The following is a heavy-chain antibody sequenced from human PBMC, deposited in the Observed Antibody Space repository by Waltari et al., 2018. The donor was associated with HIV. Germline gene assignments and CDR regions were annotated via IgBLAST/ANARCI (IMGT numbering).Heavy chain of an antibody. V-gene: IGHV1-18*04. CDR2: ISAYDGNI. Sequence: VQLVQPGPAMKQLGASVTIPCRASGFTFTTYGISWVRRAPGRGLAWMGWISAYDGNINIGQKFKDRVTLTTEAPTNTAYLELRSLRLDDTALYHCVRGGGTWLYDMYYYQGMDVWGQGTTVTVS. J-gene: IGHJ6*01. CDR1: GFTFTTYG. CDR3: VRGGGTWLYDMYYYQGMDV. D-gene: IGHD3-10*01.